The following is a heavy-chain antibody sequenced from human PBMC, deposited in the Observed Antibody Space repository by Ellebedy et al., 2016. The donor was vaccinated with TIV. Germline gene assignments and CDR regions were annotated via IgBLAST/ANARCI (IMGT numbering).Heavy chain of an antibody. CDR2: INHSGST. CDR1: GGSFSGYY. V-gene: IGHV4-34*01. J-gene: IGHJ1*01. Sequence: SETLSLTCTVYGGSFSGYYWSWIRQPPGKGLEWIGEINHSGSTNYNPSLKSRVTISVDTSKNQFSLKLSSVTAADTAVYYCAREGGSRTFQHWGQGTLVTVSS. CDR3: AREGGSRTFQH. D-gene: IGHD1-26*01.